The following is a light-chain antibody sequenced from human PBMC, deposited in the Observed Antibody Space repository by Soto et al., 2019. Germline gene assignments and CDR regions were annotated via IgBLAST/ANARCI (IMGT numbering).Light chain of an antibody. CDR3: SSYTSSSTLFYV. V-gene: IGLV2-14*01. Sequence: QSVLTQPASVSGSPGHSITISCTGTSSDVGGYNYVSWYQQHPGKAPKLMIYDVSNRPSGVSNRFSGSKSGNTASLTISGLQAEDEADYYCSSYTSSSTLFYVFGTGTKVTV. CDR1: SSDVGGYNY. CDR2: DVS. J-gene: IGLJ1*01.